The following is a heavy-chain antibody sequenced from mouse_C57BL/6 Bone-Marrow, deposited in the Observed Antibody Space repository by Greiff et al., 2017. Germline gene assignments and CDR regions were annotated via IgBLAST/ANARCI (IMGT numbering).Heavy chain of an antibody. D-gene: IGHD1-1*01. CDR2: INPGSGGT. CDR3: RSPYYYGSSYWYFEV. Sequence: VQLQESGAELVRPGTSVKVSCKASGYAFTNYLIEWVKQRPGQGLEWIGVINPGSGGTNYNEKFKGKATLTADKSSSTAYMQLSSLTSEDSAVYFCRSPYYYGSSYWYFEVWGTGTTVTVSS. CDR1: GYAFTNYL. J-gene: IGHJ1*03. V-gene: IGHV1-54*01.